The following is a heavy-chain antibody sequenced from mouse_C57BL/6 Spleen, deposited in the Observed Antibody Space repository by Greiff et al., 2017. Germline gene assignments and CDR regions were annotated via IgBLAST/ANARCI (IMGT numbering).Heavy chain of an antibody. CDR1: GFTFSSYG. CDR2: ISSGGSYT. V-gene: IGHV5-6*01. J-gene: IGHJ3*01. D-gene: IGHD2-13*01. Sequence: EVKLVESGGDLVKPGGSLKLSCAASGFTFSSYGMSWVRQTPDKRLEWVATISSGGSYTYYPDSVKGRFTISRDNAKNTLYLQMSSLKSEDTAMXYCARLTGPWFAYWGQGTLVTVSA. CDR3: ARLTGPWFAY.